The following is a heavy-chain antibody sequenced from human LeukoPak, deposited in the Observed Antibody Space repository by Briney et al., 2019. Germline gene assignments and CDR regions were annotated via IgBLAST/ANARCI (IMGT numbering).Heavy chain of an antibody. V-gene: IGHV3-74*01. CDR1: GFTFSSYW. CDR2: INSDGSST. J-gene: IGHJ4*02. D-gene: IGHD5-12*01. CDR3: ASGWLRPGFDY. Sequence: GGSLRLSCAASGFTFSSYWMHWVRQAPGKGLVWVSRINSDGSSTSYADSVKGRFTISRDNAKNTLYLQMNSLRAEDTAVYYCASGWLRPGFDYWGQGTLVTVSS.